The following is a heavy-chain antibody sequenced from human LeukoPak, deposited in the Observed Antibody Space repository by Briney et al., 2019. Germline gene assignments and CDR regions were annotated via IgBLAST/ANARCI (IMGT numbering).Heavy chain of an antibody. Sequence: PGGSLRLSCVASGFTFSVYSMNWVRQAPGKGLEWLSYIRRSSDAINYADSVEGRFTVSRDNAKNSLFLQMNSLRDEDTAVYYCARDDGQGEARNAFDVWGPGTMVTVSS. CDR1: GFTFSVYS. J-gene: IGHJ3*01. CDR3: ARDDGQGEARNAFDV. D-gene: IGHD1-26*01. V-gene: IGHV3-48*02. CDR2: IRRSSDAI.